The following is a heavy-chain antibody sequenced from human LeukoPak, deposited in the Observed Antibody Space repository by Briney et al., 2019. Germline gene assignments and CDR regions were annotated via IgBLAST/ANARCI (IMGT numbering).Heavy chain of an antibody. J-gene: IGHJ4*02. CDR2: IYSGGST. D-gene: IGHD3-9*01. V-gene: IGHV3-53*01. Sequence: GGSLRLSCAASGFTVSSNYMSWVHQAPGKGLEWVSVIYSGGSTYYADSVKGRFTISRDNSKNTLYLQMNSLRAEDTAVYYCAATYYDILTGYYLFDYWDQGTLVTVSS. CDR3: AATYYDILTGYYLFDY. CDR1: GFTVSSNY.